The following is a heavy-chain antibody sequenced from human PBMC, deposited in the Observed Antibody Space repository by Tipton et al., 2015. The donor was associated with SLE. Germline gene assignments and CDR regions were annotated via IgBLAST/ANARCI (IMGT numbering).Heavy chain of an antibody. J-gene: IGHJ4*02. D-gene: IGHD3-16*01. CDR2: VSNTGGT. CDR1: GYSVTIYS. CDR3: ASGGGNYYFDF. V-gene: IGHV4-4*08. Sequence: TLSLTCSVSGYSVTIYSWSWIRQTPLKGLEWIGYVSNTGGTNYNPSLKSRVTMSVDTSKNQFSLNLRSVTASDAAVYYCASGGGNYYFDFWGQGTRVTVSS.